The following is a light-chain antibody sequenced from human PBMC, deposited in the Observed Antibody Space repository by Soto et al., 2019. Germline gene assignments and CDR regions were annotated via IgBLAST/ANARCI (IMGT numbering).Light chain of an antibody. CDR2: WAS. CDR3: QQYCSSPVT. J-gene: IGKJ5*01. V-gene: IGKV4-1*01. Sequence: DIVMTQSPDSLAVSLGERATINCRSSQNVLYNSKNKNYIAWYQQKPGQPPKLLIYWASTRESGVPDRFSGSGYGTDFTLTISRLPAEDVAVYYYQQYCSSPVTFGQGTRLEIK. CDR1: QNVLYNSKNKNY.